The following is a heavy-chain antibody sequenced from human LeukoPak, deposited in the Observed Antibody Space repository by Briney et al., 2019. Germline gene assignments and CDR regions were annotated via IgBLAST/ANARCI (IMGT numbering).Heavy chain of an antibody. D-gene: IGHD3-22*01. Sequence: PGGSLRLSCAASGFVVSSNYMTWVRQAPGKGLKWVSVIYSGGSTYDADSVKGRFTISGDNSKNTVYLQMHSLRAEDTAVYYCARVLGYDSIGYHSDYMDVWGKGTTVTVSS. V-gene: IGHV3-53*01. CDR3: ARVLGYDSIGYHSDYMDV. CDR1: GFVVSSNY. CDR2: IYSGGST. J-gene: IGHJ6*03.